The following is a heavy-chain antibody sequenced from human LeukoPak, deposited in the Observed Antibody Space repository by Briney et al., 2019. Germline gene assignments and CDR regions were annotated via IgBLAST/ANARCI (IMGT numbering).Heavy chain of an antibody. CDR2: IYYSGST. CDR3: ARSGIYSVSLDD. V-gene: IGHV4-59*01. Sequence: SETLSLTCTVSGGSISNYYWSWIRQPPGKGLEWIGYIYYSGSTNYNPSLKSRVTISVDTSKNQFSLKLSSVTAADTAVYYCARSGIYSVSLDDWGQGSLFTVST. J-gene: IGHJ4*02. CDR1: GGSISNYY. D-gene: IGHD3-22*01.